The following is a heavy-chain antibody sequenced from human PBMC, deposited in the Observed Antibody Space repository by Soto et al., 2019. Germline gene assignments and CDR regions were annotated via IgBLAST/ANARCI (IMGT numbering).Heavy chain of an antibody. D-gene: IGHD4-4*01. J-gene: IGHJ5*02. CDR2: VIPLFGTP. CDR3: ARFGYSKGYDH. CDR1: GVTLSSYV. V-gene: IGHV1-69*06. Sequence: GASVKVSCKASGVTLSSYVIMWVRQAPGQGLEWMGGVIPLFGTPNYAQKFRDRVTISADKSTSTAYMELRSLRSEDTAMYFCARFGYSKGYDHWGQGTLVTVSS.